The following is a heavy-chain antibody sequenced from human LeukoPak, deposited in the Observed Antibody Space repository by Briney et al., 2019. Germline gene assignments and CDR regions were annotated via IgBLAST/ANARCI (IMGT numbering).Heavy chain of an antibody. D-gene: IGHD4-23*01. CDR2: IYYSGST. Sequence: SETLSLTCTVSGGSISTSSYYWAWIRQPPGKGLEWIGSIYYSGSTYYNPSLKSRVTISVDTSKNQFSLKLSSVTAADTAVYYCARETVVTPFDYWGQGTLVTVSS. J-gene: IGHJ4*02. CDR3: ARETVVTPFDY. V-gene: IGHV4-39*07. CDR1: GGSISTSSYY.